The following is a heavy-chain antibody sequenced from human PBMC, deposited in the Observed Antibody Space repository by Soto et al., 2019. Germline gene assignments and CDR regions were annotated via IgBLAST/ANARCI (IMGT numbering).Heavy chain of an antibody. D-gene: IGHD6-19*01. J-gene: IGHJ5*02. CDR1: GYTFTEYY. Sequence: ASVKVSFKASGYTFTEYYLYWVRQAPGQGPEWLGGINPRTGDTNQAQKFQGRVTMTRDMSLTTAYMELSRLRSDDTAVYYCARDLPSGIAVAGPWGQGTLVTVSS. V-gene: IGHV1-2*02. CDR3: ARDLPSGIAVAGP. CDR2: INPRTGDT.